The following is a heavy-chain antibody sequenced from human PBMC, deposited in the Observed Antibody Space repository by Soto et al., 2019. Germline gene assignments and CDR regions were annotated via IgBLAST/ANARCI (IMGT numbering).Heavy chain of an antibody. D-gene: IGHD3-16*01. CDR1: GGSISSGGYY. J-gene: IGHJ4*02. V-gene: IGHV4-31*03. Sequence: QVQLQESGPALVKPSQTLSLTCIVSGGSISSGGYYWSWIRQHPGKGLEWIGYIYYSGSTYYNPSLKRRVTISVDTSKNQFSLKLNSVTAADTAVYYCARDGTFRGVDYLGQGTLVTVSS. CDR2: IYYSGST. CDR3: ARDGTFRGVDY.